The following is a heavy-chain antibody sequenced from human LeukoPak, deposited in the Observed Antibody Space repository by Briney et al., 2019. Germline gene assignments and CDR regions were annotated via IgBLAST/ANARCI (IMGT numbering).Heavy chain of an antibody. CDR1: GGSFSGYY. D-gene: IGHD1-1*01. Sequence: PSETLSLTCAVYGGSFSGYYWSWIRQPPGKGLEWIGEINHSGSTNYNSSLKSRVTISVDTSKNQFSLKLSSVTAADTAVYYCAHPAWKLTLWGQGILVTVSS. V-gene: IGHV4-34*01. CDR3: AHPAWKLTL. CDR2: INHSGST. J-gene: IGHJ4*02.